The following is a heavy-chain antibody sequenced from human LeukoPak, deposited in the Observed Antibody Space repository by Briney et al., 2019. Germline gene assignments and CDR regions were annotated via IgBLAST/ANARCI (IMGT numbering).Heavy chain of an antibody. CDR2: MNPNSGDT. Sequence: GASVKVSCKASGYTFSDYYMHWVRQAPGQGLEWMGWMNPNSGDTTYAQKFQGRVTMTRDTSIRTAYMELSRLRPDDTAVYYCARVWPCSNGVCPDVFERWGQGTLVTVSS. J-gene: IGHJ4*02. D-gene: IGHD2-8*01. V-gene: IGHV1-2*02. CDR1: GYTFSDYY. CDR3: ARVWPCSNGVCPDVFER.